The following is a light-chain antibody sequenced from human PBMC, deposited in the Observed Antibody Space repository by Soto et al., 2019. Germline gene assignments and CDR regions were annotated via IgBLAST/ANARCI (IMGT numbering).Light chain of an antibody. CDR1: QSVGGN. CDR2: DAS. J-gene: IGKJ4*01. Sequence: EIVLTQSPGTLSLSPGDRATLSCRASQSVGGNVAWYQQKPGQAPRLLIYDASNRATGIPARFSGSGSGTDFTLTISSLEPEDFAVYYCQQRSNWPLTFGGGTKVDIK. CDR3: QQRSNWPLT. V-gene: IGKV3-11*01.